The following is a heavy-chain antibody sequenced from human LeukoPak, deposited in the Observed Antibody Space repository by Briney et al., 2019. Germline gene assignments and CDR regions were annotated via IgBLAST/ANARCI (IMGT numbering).Heavy chain of an antibody. CDR2: IYYSGST. Sequence: SETLSLTCTVSGDSISSDDYYWSWIRQPPGKGLEWIGYIYYSGSTYYNPSLKSRVTISVDTSKNQFSQKLSSVTAADTAVYYCARDGSGPWGQGTLVTVSS. CDR3: ARDGSGP. V-gene: IGHV4-30-4*01. CDR1: GDSISSDDYY. D-gene: IGHD3-10*01. J-gene: IGHJ5*02.